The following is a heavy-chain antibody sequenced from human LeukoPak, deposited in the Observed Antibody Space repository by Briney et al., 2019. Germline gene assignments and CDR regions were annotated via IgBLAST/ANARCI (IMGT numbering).Heavy chain of an antibody. CDR3: ARFGEFMYYYYGMDV. CDR2: ISSSGSTI. Sequence: GGSLRLSCAASGFTFSSYEMNWVRQAPGKGLEWVSYISSSGSTIYYADSVKGRFTISGDNAKNSLYLQMNSLRAEDTAVYYCARFGEFMYYYYGMDVWGKGTTVTVSS. J-gene: IGHJ6*04. D-gene: IGHD3-10*01. V-gene: IGHV3-48*03. CDR1: GFTFSSYE.